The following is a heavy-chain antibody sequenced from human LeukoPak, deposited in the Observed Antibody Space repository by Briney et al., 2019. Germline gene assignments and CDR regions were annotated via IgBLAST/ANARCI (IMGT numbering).Heavy chain of an antibody. CDR3: ARGPELRDGYNFDY. D-gene: IGHD5-24*01. CDR1: GFTVSSNY. Sequence: GSLRLSCAASGFTVSSNYMSWVRQAPGKGLEWVSVIYSGGSTYYADSVKGRFTISRDNSKNTLYLQMNSLRAEDTAVYYCARGPELRDGYNFDYWGQGTLVTVSS. V-gene: IGHV3-66*01. J-gene: IGHJ4*02. CDR2: IYSGGST.